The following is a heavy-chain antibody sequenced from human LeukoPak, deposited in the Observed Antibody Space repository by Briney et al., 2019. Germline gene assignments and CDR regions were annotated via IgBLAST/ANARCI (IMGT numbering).Heavy chain of an antibody. V-gene: IGHV3-23*01. D-gene: IGHD2-15*01. CDR1: GFTLSSYA. CDR2: ISGSGGST. Sequence: PGGSLRLSCAASGFTLSSYAMSWVRQAPGKRLEWVSAISGSGGSTYYADSVKGRFTISRDNSKNTLYLQMNSLRAEDTAVYYCAKDRGYCSGGICYSDWYFDLWGRGTLVTVSS. J-gene: IGHJ2*01. CDR3: AKDRGYCSGGICYSDWYFDL.